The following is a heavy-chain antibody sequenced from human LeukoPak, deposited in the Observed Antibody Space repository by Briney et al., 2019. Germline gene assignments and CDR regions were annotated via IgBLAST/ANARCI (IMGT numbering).Heavy chain of an antibody. V-gene: IGHV1-46*01. CDR1: GYTFTSYY. J-gene: IGHJ2*01. D-gene: IGHD3-22*01. Sequence: ASVKVSCKASGYTFTSYYMHWVRQAPGQGLEWMGILNPSGGSTSHAQKFQGRVTMTRDTSTSTVYMELSSLRSEDTAVYYCARAALDYYDSSGANWYFDLWGRGTLVTVSS. CDR3: ARAALDYYDSSGANWYFDL. CDR2: LNPSGGST.